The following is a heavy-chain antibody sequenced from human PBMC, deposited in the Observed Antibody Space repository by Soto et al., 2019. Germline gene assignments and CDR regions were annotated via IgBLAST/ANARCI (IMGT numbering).Heavy chain of an antibody. D-gene: IGHD3-22*01. CDR1: GGSISSGVYS. CDR3: ARGDYYDSSGYYGSWFDL. Sequence: TLSLTCSVAGGSISSGVYSGSWIRQPPGKGLEWIGYIYHSGRTYYNPSLKSRVTISVDRSKNQFSLKLSSVTAADTAVYYCARGDYYDSSGYYGSWFDLWGQGTLVTVSS. J-gene: IGHJ5*02. V-gene: IGHV4-30-2*01. CDR2: IYHSGRT.